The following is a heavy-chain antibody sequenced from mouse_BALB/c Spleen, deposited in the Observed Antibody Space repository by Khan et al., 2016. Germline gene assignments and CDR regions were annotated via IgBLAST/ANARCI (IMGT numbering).Heavy chain of an antibody. D-gene: IGHD1-2*01. V-gene: IGHV1S137*01. CDR3: ARWKDYGYEAMDY. CDR2: ISIYYDII. Sequence: QVQLQQSGPELVRPGESVKISCKGSGYTFTDYAMHWVKQSHAKSLEWIGVISIYYDIINYNQKFKGKATMTVDKSSSTAYMELARLTSEDSGIYYCARWKDYGYEAMDYWVQGTSVTVSS. CDR1: GYTFTDYA. J-gene: IGHJ4*01.